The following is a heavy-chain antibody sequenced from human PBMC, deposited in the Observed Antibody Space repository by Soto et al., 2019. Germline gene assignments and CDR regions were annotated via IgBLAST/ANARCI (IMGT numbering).Heavy chain of an antibody. V-gene: IGHV3-66*01. CDR2: LYSGAGT. CDR3: ARECGGDCSNAFDL. J-gene: IGHJ3*01. Sequence: VQLVESGGGLVQPGGSLRLSCAASGFTVSSNYMNWVRQAPGKGLEWLSVLYSGAGTYYADSVKDRFTISRDNSNNTLYLQLNSLSAEDTAIYYCARECGGDCSNAFDLWGQGTMVTVSP. D-gene: IGHD2-21*01. CDR1: GFTVSSNY.